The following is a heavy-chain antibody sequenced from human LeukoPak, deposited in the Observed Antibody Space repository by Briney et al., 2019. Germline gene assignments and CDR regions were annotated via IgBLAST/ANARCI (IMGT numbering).Heavy chain of an antibody. CDR2: IYCSGST. J-gene: IGHJ3*02. CDR3: ARSWYYYDSSGYSDAFDI. CDR1: GGSMSSSSYY. D-gene: IGHD3-22*01. Sequence: SETLSLTYTVSGGSMSSSSYYWGWIRQPPGKGLEWIGSIYCSGSTYYNPSLKSRVTISVDTSKNQFSLKLSSVTAADTAVYYCARSWYYYDSSGYSDAFDIWGQGTMVTVSS. V-gene: IGHV4-39*01.